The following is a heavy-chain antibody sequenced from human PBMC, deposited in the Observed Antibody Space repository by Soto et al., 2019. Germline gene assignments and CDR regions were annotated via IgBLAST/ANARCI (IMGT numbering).Heavy chain of an antibody. CDR3: ARDTRYYYDSSGYYVDY. V-gene: IGHV1-18*01. CDR2: ISAYNGNT. Sequence: GASVKVSCKASGYTFTSYGISWVRQAPGQGLEWMGWISAYNGNTNYAQKLQGRVTMTTDTSTSTAYMELRSLRSDDTAVYYCARDTRYYYDSSGYYVDYWGQGTLVTVSS. J-gene: IGHJ4*02. D-gene: IGHD3-22*01. CDR1: GYTFTSYG.